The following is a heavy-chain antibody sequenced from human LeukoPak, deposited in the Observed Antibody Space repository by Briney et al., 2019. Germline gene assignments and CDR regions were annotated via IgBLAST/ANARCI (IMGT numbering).Heavy chain of an antibody. J-gene: IGHJ4*02. CDR2: ITNSGGNT. CDR3: VKRSDARAMDY. V-gene: IGHV3-23*01. CDR1: GFTFSTYA. Sequence: PGGSLRLSCAASGFTFSTYAMSWVRQAPGKGLEWVSSITNSGGNTFYPDSVKGRFTISRDNSKSTLYLQMNSLRAEDTAVYYCVKRSDARAMDYWGQGTLVTVSS.